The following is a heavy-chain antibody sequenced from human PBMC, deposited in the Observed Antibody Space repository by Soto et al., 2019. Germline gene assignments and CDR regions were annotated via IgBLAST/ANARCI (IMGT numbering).Heavy chain of an antibody. CDR1: GFTFSTYW. CDR3: TSYDTLTGSTAY. Sequence: PGGSLSLSCAASGFTFSTYWMNWFRQAPGKGLEWVANIKQDGSEKYYVDSVKGRFTISRDNAKNSLYLQMNSLRAEDTAVYYCTSYDTLTGSTAYWGQGTLVTVSS. V-gene: IGHV3-7*01. CDR2: IKQDGSEK. J-gene: IGHJ4*02. D-gene: IGHD3-9*01.